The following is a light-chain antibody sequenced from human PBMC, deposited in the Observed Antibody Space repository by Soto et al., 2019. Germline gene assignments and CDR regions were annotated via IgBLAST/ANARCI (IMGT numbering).Light chain of an antibody. CDR3: CSYAGTYNFWV. V-gene: IGLV2-11*01. CDR2: DVS. J-gene: IGLJ3*02. Sequence: QSALTQPRSXXXSXXXXXTISCTGTNSDIGGYNYVSWYQQHPDKAPKVMIYDVSRRPSGVPDRFSGSKSGNTASLTISGLQAEDEADYYCCSYAGTYNFWVFGGGTKLTVL. CDR1: NSDIGGYNY.